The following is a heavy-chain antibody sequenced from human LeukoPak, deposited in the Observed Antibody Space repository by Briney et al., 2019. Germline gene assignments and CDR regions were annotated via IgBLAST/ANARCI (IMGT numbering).Heavy chain of an antibody. Sequence: GGSLRLSCAVSGFTFSGFWMSWSRQAPGKGLEWVASINSDGSEGYYADVVKGRFTISRDNAKNSLYLQINSLRAEDTAVYYCARDSGSSSWYWGQGTLVTVSS. V-gene: IGHV3-7*03. CDR1: GFTFSGFW. CDR2: INSDGSEG. J-gene: IGHJ4*02. D-gene: IGHD6-13*01. CDR3: ARDSGSSSWY.